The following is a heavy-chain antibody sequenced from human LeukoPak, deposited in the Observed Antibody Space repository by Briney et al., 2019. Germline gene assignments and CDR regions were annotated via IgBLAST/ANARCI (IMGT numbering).Heavy chain of an antibody. J-gene: IGHJ6*02. CDR3: ARDNVTKVRGVIITPPYYYYGMDV. Sequence: ASVKVSCKASGYTFTSYGISWVRQAPGQGLEWMGWISAYNGNTNYAQKLQGRVTMTTDTSTSTAYMELRSLRSDDTAVYYCARDNVTKVRGVIITPPYYYYGMDVWGQGTTVTVSS. V-gene: IGHV1-18*01. CDR2: ISAYNGNT. D-gene: IGHD3-10*01. CDR1: GYTFTSYG.